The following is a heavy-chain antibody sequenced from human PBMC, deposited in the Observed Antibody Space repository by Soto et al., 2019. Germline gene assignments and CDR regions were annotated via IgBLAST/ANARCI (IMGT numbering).Heavy chain of an antibody. CDR3: ARDRYSSSWYDYYYGMDV. CDR1: GFTFSSYA. D-gene: IGHD6-13*01. V-gene: IGHV3-30-3*01. Sequence: QVQLVESGGGVVQPGRSLRLSCAASGFTFSSYAMHGVRQAPGKGLEWVAVISYDGSNKYYADSVKGRFTISRDNSKNTLYLQMNSLRAEDTAVYYCARDRYSSSWYDYYYGMDVWGQGTTVTVSS. J-gene: IGHJ6*02. CDR2: ISYDGSNK.